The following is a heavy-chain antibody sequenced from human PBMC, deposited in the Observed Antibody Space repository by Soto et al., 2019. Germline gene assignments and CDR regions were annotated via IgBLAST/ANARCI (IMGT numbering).Heavy chain of an antibody. CDR3: ARLGSCSGGRCYSPSYYYDMDV. CDR1: GYSFTNYW. D-gene: IGHD2-15*01. Sequence: PGESLKIACKASGYSFTNYWVAWVRQMPGKGLEWMGIVYPDDSDTRYSPSFQGQVTISVDMSITTAYLQWSSLRASDTAMYYCARLGSCSGGRCYSPSYYYDMDVWGQGTTVTVSS. V-gene: IGHV5-51*01. CDR2: VYPDDSDT. J-gene: IGHJ6*02.